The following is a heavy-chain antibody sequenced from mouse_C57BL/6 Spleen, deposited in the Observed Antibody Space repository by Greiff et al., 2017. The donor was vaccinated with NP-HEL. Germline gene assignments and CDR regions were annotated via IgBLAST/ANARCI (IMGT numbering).Heavy chain of an antibody. CDR2: IDPSDSET. Sequence: QVQLQQPGAELVRPGSSVKLSCKASGYTFTSYWMHWVKQRPIRGLEWIGNIDPSDSETHYNQKFKDKATLTVDKSSSTAYMQLSSLTSEDSAVYYCARGYDYEDWYFDVWGTGTTVTVSS. D-gene: IGHD2-4*01. V-gene: IGHV1-52*01. J-gene: IGHJ1*03. CDR3: ARGYDYEDWYFDV. CDR1: GYTFTSYW.